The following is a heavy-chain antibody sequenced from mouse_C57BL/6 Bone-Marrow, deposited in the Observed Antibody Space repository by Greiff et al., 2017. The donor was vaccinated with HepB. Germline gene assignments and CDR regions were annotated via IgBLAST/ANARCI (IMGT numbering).Heavy chain of an antibody. V-gene: IGHV14-4*01. J-gene: IGHJ3*01. D-gene: IGHD2-1*01. CDR3: TTGYYGNYGGFAY. CDR2: IDPENGDT. CDR1: GFNIKDDY. Sequence: VQLQQSGAELVRPGASVKLSCTASGFNIKDDYMHWVKQRPEQGLEWIGWIDPENGDTEYASKFQGKATITADTSSNTAYLQLSSLTSEDTAVYYCTTGYYGNYGGFAYWGQGTLVTVSA.